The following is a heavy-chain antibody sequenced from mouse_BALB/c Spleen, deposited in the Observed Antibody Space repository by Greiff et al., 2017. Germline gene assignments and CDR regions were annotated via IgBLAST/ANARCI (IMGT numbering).Heavy chain of an antibody. J-gene: IGHJ2*01. CDR1: GYTFTDYA. V-gene: IGHV1S137*01. CDR2: ISTYYGDA. D-gene: IGHD2-4*01. Sequence: VQLQESGAELVRPGVSVKISCKGSGYTFTDYAMHWVKQSHAKSLEWIGVISTYYGDASYNQKFKGKATMTVDKSSSTAYMELARLTSEDSAIYYCARWGDYDGGRGYFDYWGQGTTLTVSS. CDR3: ARWGDYDGGRGYFDY.